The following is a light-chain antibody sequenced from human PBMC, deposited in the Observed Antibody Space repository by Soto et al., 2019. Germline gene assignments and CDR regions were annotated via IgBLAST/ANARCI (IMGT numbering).Light chain of an antibody. J-gene: IGLJ1*01. Sequence: QSALTQPRSVSGSPGQSVTISCTGTSSDVGGYNYVSWYQQHPGKAPKLMISSVSKRPSGVPDRFSGSKSGNTASLTISGLQAEDEADYYCCSYAGSYTYVFGTGTKLTVL. CDR2: SVS. CDR1: SSDVGGYNY. V-gene: IGLV2-11*01. CDR3: CSYAGSYTYV.